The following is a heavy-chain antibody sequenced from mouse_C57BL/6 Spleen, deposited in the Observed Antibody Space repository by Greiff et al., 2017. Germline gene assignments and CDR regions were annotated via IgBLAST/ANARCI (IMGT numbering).Heavy chain of an antibody. D-gene: IGHD1-1*01. CDR1: GYTFTSYW. V-gene: IGHV1-69*01. CDR3: ARGNYYSSSYYFDY. Sequence: VQLQQPGAELVMPGASVKLSCKASGYTFTSYWMHWVKQRPGQGLEWIGEIDPSDSYTNYNQKFKGKSTLTVDKSSSTAYMQLSSLTSDDSAVYYCARGNYYSSSYYFDYWGQGTTLTVSS. CDR2: IDPSDSYT. J-gene: IGHJ2*01.